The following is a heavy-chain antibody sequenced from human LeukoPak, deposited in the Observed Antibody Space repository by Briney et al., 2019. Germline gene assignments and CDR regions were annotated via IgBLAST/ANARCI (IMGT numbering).Heavy chain of an antibody. V-gene: IGHV3-21*01. CDR3: ARDQEGYIWGSYRPYYFDY. CDR2: ISSSSSYI. J-gene: IGHJ4*02. D-gene: IGHD3-16*02. CDR1: GFTCSSYS. Sequence: GGSLRLSCAASGFTCSSYSMNWVRQAPGKGLEWVSSISSSSSYIYYADSVKGRFTISRDNAKNSLYLQMNSLRAEDTAVYYCARDQEGYIWGSYRPYYFDYWGQGTLVTVSS.